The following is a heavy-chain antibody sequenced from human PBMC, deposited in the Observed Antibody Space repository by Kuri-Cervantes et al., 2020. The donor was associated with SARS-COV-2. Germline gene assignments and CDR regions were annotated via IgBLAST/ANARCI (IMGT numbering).Heavy chain of an antibody. CDR1: GGSISSSSYY. V-gene: IGHV4-39*07. Sequence: GSLRLSCTVSGGSISSSSYYWGWIRQPPGKGPEWIGSIYHSGSTYYNPSLKSRVTISVDTSKNQFSLKLSSVTAADTAVYYCARVWCSSTSCYYFDYWGQGTLVTVSS. J-gene: IGHJ4*02. CDR3: ARVWCSSTSCYYFDY. D-gene: IGHD2-2*01. CDR2: IYHSGST.